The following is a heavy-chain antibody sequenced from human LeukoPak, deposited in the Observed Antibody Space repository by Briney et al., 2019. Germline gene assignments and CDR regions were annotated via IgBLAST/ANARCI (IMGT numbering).Heavy chain of an antibody. D-gene: IGHD5-18*01. J-gene: IGHJ4*02. V-gene: IGHV4-4*02. CDR3: ARGDDTAMVRYFDY. Sequence: SETLSPTCAVSGGSISSSNWWSWVRQPPGKGLEWIGEIYHSGSTNYNPSLKSRVTISVDTSKNQFSLKLSSVTAADTAVYYCARGDDTAMVRYFDYWGQGTLVTVSS. CDR1: GGSISSSNW. CDR2: IYHSGST.